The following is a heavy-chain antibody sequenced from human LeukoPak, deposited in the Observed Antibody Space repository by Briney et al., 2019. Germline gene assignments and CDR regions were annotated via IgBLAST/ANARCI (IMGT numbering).Heavy chain of an antibody. V-gene: IGHV3-30*02. CDR2: ARYDGMGK. CDR3: AKSYGANFFDL. J-gene: IGHJ4*02. CDR1: GFTFSSYG. Sequence: GGSLRLSCAASGFTFSSYGMHWVRQAPGKGLEWVAFARYDGMGKYYADSVKGRFTISRDNSKDTLYLQIDSLIIDDTAVYYCAKSYGANFFDLWGQGTLVTVSS. D-gene: IGHD4-23*01.